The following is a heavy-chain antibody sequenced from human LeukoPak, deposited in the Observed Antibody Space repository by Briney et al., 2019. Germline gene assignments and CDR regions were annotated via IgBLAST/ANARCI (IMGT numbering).Heavy chain of an antibody. CDR1: GFTFSSYA. D-gene: IGHD5-18*01. CDR2: ISGSGGST. J-gene: IGHJ4*02. Sequence: GGSLRLSCAASGFTFSSYAMSWVRQAPGKGLEWVSAISGSGGSTYYADSVKGRFTISRDNSKNTLYLQMNSLRAEDTAEYYCAKSPRGYSYGLPFDYWGQGTLVTVSS. CDR3: AKSPRGYSYGLPFDY. V-gene: IGHV3-23*01.